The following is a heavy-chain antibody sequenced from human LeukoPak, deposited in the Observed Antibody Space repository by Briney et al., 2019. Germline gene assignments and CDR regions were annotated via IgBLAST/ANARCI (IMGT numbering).Heavy chain of an antibody. J-gene: IGHJ4*02. CDR3: AKDLGDGSDY. Sequence: GGSLRLSCAASGFTFTNYWMSWVRQAPGKGLEWVSGISGSGYSTYYADSVKGRFTISRDNSKNTLYLQMNSLRAEDTAVYYCAKDLGDGSDYWGQGTLVTVSS. V-gene: IGHV3-23*01. CDR2: ISGSGYST. D-gene: IGHD3-10*01. CDR1: GFTFTNYW.